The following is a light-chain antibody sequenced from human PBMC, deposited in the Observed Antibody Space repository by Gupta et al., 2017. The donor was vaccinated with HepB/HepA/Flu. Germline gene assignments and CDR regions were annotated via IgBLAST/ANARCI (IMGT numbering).Light chain of an antibody. V-gene: IGKV2-28*01. J-gene: IGKJ5*01. CDR3: MQVLHPPT. CDR1: QSLLHTNGYNY. Sequence: DIVMTQSPLSLPVTPGEPASISCRSSQSLLHTNGYNYLDWYLQKPGQSPQLLIYLGSNRASGVPDRFSGSGSGTDFTLKISRVEAEDVGVYYCMQVLHPPTFGQGTRLEIK. CDR2: LGS.